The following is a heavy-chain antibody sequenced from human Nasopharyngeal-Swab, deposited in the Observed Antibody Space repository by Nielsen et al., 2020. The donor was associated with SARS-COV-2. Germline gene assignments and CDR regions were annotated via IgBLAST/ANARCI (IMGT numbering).Heavy chain of an antibody. CDR1: GFTFSSYG. CDR2: IWYDGSNK. CDR3: ARGLYYYGSGSHSYAFDI. D-gene: IGHD3-10*01. V-gene: IGHV3-33*01. J-gene: IGHJ3*02. Sequence: GGSLRLPCAASGFTFSSYGMHWVRQAPGKGLEWVAVIWYDGSNKYYADPVKGRFTISRDNSKNTLYLQMNSLRAEDTAVYYCARGLYYYGSGSHSYAFDIWGQGTMVTVSS.